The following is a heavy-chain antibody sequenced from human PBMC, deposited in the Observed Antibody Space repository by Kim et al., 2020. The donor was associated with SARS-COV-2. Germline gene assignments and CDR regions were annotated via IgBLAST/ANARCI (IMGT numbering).Heavy chain of an antibody. Sequence: TLSLTCTVSGGSISSGGYYWSWIRQHPGKGLEWIGYIYYSGSTYYNPSLKSRVTISVDTSKNQFSLKLSSVTAADTAVYYCAREGTDDYAATFDYWGQGTLVTVSS. CDR1: GGSISSGGYY. J-gene: IGHJ4*02. D-gene: IGHD4-17*01. CDR3: AREGTDDYAATFDY. CDR2: IYYSGST. V-gene: IGHV4-31*03.